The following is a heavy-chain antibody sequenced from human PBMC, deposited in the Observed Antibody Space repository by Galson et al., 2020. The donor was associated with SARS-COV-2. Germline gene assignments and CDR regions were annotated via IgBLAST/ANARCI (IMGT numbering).Heavy chain of an antibody. CDR1: GFTFSSYW. CDR2: IKQDGSEK. J-gene: IGHJ2*01. V-gene: IGHV3-7*04. D-gene: IGHD3-3*01. Sequence: QLGESLKISCAASGFTFSSYWMSWVRQAPGKGLEWVANIKQDGSEKYYVDSVKGRFTISRDNAKNSLYLQMNSLRAEDTAVYYCARRGFGVVSSYWYFDLWGRGTLVTVSS. CDR3: ARRGFGVVSSYWYFDL.